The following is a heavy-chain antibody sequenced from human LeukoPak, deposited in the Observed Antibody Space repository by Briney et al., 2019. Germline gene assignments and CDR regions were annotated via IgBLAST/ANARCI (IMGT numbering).Heavy chain of an antibody. J-gene: IGHJ4*02. CDR1: GGSFSGYY. CDR2: INHSGST. CDR3: ARKRNAYFDY. V-gene: IGHV4-34*01. Sequence: SETLSLTCAVYGGSFSGYYWSWIRQPPGKGLEWIGEINHSGSTNYNPSLKSRVTISVDTSKNQFSLKLSSVTAADTAVYYCARKRNAYFDYWGQGTLVTVSS. D-gene: IGHD1-1*01.